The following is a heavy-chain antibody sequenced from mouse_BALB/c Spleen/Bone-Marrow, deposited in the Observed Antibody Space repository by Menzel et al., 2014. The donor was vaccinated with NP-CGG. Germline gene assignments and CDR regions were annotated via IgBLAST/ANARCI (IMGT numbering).Heavy chain of an antibody. CDR1: GYTFTDSW. CDR3: GRSDCKWGSLAD. D-gene: IGHD1-3*01. CDR2: IDTSVSNI. V-gene: IGHV1-69*01. Sequence: VQLQQSGAELVMPGASVKMSCKASGYTFTDSWMHWVKQRPGQGLEWIGGIDTSVSNISYTQMLKGKATTTVDASTSKTYMQFRSRTSADSAVGHCGRSDCKWGSLADWGAGTLVTVSA. J-gene: IGHJ3*01.